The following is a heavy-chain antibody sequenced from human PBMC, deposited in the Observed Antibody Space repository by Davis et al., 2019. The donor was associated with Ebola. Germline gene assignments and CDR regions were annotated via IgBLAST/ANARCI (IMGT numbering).Heavy chain of an antibody. Sequence: GGSLTLSCAASGFSFSTSAMHWVRQASGKGLEWVGRIRSIANNHATGYAASVKGRFTISREDSRNTVYLQLNSLKFEDTAVYYCVTSKSGTYAYWGQGKLVTVSS. CDR3: VTSKSGTYAY. J-gene: IGHJ4*02. D-gene: IGHD1-26*01. CDR2: IRSIANNHAT. CDR1: GFSFSTSA. V-gene: IGHV3-73*01.